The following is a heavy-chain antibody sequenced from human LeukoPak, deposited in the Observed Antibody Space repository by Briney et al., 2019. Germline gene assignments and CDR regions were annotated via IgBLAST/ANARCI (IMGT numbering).Heavy chain of an antibody. V-gene: IGHV4-59*01. CDR3: AREAVVADYFDY. J-gene: IGHJ4*02. D-gene: IGHD2-15*01. CDR1: GDSISLYY. CDR2: IYYTGST. Sequence: SETLSLTCTVSGDSISLYYWSWIRQPPGKGLEWIGYIYYTGSTKSNPSLKSRVTISVDTSKKQFSLNLSSVTAADTAVYYCAREAVVADYFDYWGQGTLVTVSS.